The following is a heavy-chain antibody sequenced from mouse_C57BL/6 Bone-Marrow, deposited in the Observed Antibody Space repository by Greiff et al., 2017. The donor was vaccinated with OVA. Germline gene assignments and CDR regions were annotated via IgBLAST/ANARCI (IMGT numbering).Heavy chain of an antibody. D-gene: IGHD1-1*01. CDR2: ISDGGSYT. Sequence: EVQRVESGGGLVKPGGSLKLSCAASGFTFSSYAMSWVRQTPEKRLEWVATISDGGSYTYYPDNVKGRFTISRDNAKSNLYLQMSHLKSEDTAMYYCARGDTTGPHYWGQGATLTVSS. J-gene: IGHJ2*01. V-gene: IGHV5-4*01. CDR3: ARGDTTGPHY. CDR1: GFTFSSYA.